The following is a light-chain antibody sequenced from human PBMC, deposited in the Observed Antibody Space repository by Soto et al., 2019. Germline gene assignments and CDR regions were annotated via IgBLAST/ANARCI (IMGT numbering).Light chain of an antibody. CDR3: CSYAHDTRSGTVV. CDR1: SSDVGSYNL. CDR2: EGT. Sequence: QSVLTQPSSVSGSPGQSITISCTGTSSDVGSYNLVSWYQQNPGKAPKLMIYEGTKRPSGVSDRFSGSKSGNTASMTISGLQAEDEADYYCCSYAHDTRSGTVVFGGGTKLTVL. J-gene: IGLJ2*01. V-gene: IGLV2-23*01.